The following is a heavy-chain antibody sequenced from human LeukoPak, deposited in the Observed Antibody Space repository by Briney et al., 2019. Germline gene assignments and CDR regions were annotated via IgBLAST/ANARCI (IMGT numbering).Heavy chain of an antibody. Sequence: ASVKVSCKASGDTFTGYSIHWVRQAPGQGLEWMGWINPNNGGTIYAQKFQGRVTMTRDTSSSTAYMELSGLRSDDTALYYCARDETEYTSSWAYFDDWGQGTLVTVSS. CDR3: ARDETEYTSSWAYFDD. CDR2: INPNNGGT. J-gene: IGHJ4*02. V-gene: IGHV1-2*02. CDR1: GDTFTGYS. D-gene: IGHD6-13*01.